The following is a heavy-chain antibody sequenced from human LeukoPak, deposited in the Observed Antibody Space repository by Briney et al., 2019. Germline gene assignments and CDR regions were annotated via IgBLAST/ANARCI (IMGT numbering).Heavy chain of an antibody. Sequence: QAGGSLRLSCAASGFTFSSYAMSWVRQAPGKGLEWVSAISGSGGSTYYADSVKGRFTISRDNSKNTLYLQINSLRAEDTAVYYCAKETASDFGGAVDYWGQGTLVTVSS. CDR2: ISGSGGST. J-gene: IGHJ4*02. CDR1: GFTFSSYA. D-gene: IGHD3-10*01. V-gene: IGHV3-23*01. CDR3: AKETASDFGGAVDY.